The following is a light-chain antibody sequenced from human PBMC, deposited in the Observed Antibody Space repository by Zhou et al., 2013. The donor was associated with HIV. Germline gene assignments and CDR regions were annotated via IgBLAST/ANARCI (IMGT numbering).Light chain of an antibody. Sequence: AIQLTQSPSSLSASVGDRVSITCRASQDINSGLVWYQQKPGKAPQPLIYYASTLKSGVPSRFSGSGSGTYFTLTISSLQPEDSATYYCLQHNSFPRTFGQGTKVEIK. CDR3: LQHNSFPRT. CDR2: YAS. J-gene: IGKJ1*01. V-gene: IGKV1-13*02. CDR1: QDINSG.